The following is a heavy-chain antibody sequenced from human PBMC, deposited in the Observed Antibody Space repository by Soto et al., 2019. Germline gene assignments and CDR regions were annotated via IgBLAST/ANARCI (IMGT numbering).Heavy chain of an antibody. CDR2: IFHGGTT. CDR1: RYSISSGYY. Sequence: PSETLSLTCFVSRYSISSGYYWGWIRQPPGKGLEWIGSIFHGGTTYYNPSLKSRLTISVDTSKNQFSLTLSSVTAADTAVYYCARHADSSSYYYPFDYWGQGSLVTVS. CDR3: ARHADSSSYYYPFDY. V-gene: IGHV4-38-2*01. J-gene: IGHJ4*02. D-gene: IGHD3-22*01.